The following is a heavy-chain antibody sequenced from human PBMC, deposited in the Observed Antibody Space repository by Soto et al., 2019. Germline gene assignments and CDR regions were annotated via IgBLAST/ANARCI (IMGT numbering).Heavy chain of an antibody. CDR3: ARIVATMCLDY. CDR2: IYYSGST. V-gene: IGHV4-39*01. D-gene: IGHD5-12*01. J-gene: IGHJ4*02. CDR1: GGSISSSSYY. Sequence: TSETLSLTCTVSGGSISSSSYYWGWIRQPPGKGLEWIGSIYYSGSTYYNPSLKSRVTISVDTSKNQFSLKLSSVTAADTAVYYCARIVATMCLDYWGQGTLVTVSS.